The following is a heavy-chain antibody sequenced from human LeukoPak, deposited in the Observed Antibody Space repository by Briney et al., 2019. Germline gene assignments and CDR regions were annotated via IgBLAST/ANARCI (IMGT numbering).Heavy chain of an antibody. Sequence: SQTLSLTCTVSGGSISSGSYYWSWIRQPAGKGLEWIGRIYTSGSINYNPSLKSRVTISVDTSKNQFSLKLSSVTAADTAVYYCARDDSSGWYGGLDYWGQGTLVTVSS. J-gene: IGHJ4*02. CDR1: GGSISSGSYY. CDR2: IYTSGSI. D-gene: IGHD6-19*01. V-gene: IGHV4-61*02. CDR3: ARDDSSGWYGGLDY.